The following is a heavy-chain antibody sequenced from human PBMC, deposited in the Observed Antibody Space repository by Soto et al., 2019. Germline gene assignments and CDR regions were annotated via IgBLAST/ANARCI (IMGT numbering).Heavy chain of an antibody. CDR2: IWYDGSNK. V-gene: IGHV3-33*01. CDR1: GFTFSSYG. J-gene: IGHJ3*02. D-gene: IGHD2-15*01. Sequence: PGGSLRLSCAASGFTFSSYGMHWVRQAPGKGLEWVAVIWYDGSNKYYADSVKGRFTISRDNSKNTLYLQMNSLRAEDTAVYYCARAPQNCSGGSCYAIGAFDIWGQGTMVTVSS. CDR3: ARAPQNCSGGSCYAIGAFDI.